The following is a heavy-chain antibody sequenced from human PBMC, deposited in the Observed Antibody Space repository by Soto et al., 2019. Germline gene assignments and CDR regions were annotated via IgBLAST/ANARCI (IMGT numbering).Heavy chain of an antibody. CDR3: ARVSVSSYHFDY. J-gene: IGHJ4*02. Sequence: GGSLRLSCAASGFTFSSYWMHWVRQAPGKGLVWVSRINPDGSTTSHADSVKGRFTISRDNAKNTLYLQMNSLRAEDTAVYYCARVSVSSYHFDYWGQGSLVTVAS. CDR2: INPDGSTT. D-gene: IGHD6-6*01. V-gene: IGHV3-74*01. CDR1: GFTFSSYW.